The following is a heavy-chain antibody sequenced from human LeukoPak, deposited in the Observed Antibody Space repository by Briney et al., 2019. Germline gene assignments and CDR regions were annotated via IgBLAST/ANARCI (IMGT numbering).Heavy chain of an antibody. CDR2: ISAGGGST. CDR1: GFTFNNYN. Sequence: GGSLRLSCAASGFTFNNYNINWVRQAPGKGLFWVSGISAGGGSTYYADSVKGRFSISRDNSRNTLYLQMNSLRAEDTAVYYCAKDAAGPEYWGQGTLVTVSS. J-gene: IGHJ4*02. V-gene: IGHV3-23*01. D-gene: IGHD6-13*01. CDR3: AKDAAGPEY.